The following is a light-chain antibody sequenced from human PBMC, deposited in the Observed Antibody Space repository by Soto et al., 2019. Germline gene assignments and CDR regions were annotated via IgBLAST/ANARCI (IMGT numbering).Light chain of an antibody. CDR2: EDN. CDR1: SGSIASNY. V-gene: IGLV6-57*04. J-gene: IGLJ3*02. CDR3: QTWGTGIHGV. Sequence: NFMLTQPHSVSESPGKTVTISCTRSSGSIASNYVQWYQQRPGSAPTTVIYEDNQRPSGVPDRFSGSIDSSSNSASLTISGLKTEDEADYYCQTWGTGIHGVFGGGTQLTVL.